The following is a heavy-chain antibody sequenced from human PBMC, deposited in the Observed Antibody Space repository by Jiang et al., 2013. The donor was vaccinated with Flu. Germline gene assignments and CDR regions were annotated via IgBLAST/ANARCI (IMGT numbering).Heavy chain of an antibody. Sequence: QLLESGGGLVQPGGSLRLSCAASGFTVSSNYMSWVRQAPGKGLEWVSVIYSGGSTYYADSVKGRFTISRDNSKNTLYLQMNSLRAEDTAVYYCARVGSGLPNLYYFDYWGQGTLVTVSS. V-gene: IGHV3-66*02. J-gene: IGHJ4*02. CDR3: ARVGSGLPNLYYFDY. D-gene: IGHD3-10*01. CDR2: IYSGGST. CDR1: GFTVSSNY.